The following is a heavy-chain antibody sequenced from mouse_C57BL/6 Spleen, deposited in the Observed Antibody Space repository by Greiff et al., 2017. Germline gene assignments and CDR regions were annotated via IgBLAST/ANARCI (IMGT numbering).Heavy chain of an antibody. V-gene: IGHV14-4*01. D-gene: IGHD1-1*01. J-gene: IGHJ3*01. CDR1: GFNIKDDY. CDR3: TTPYAWFAY. Sequence: EVMLVESGAELVRPGASVKLSCTASGFNIKDDYMHWVKQRPEQGLEWIGWIDPENGNTEYASKFQGKATITADTSSNTAYLQLSSLTSEDTAVYYCTTPYAWFAYWGQGTLVTVSA. CDR2: IDPENGNT.